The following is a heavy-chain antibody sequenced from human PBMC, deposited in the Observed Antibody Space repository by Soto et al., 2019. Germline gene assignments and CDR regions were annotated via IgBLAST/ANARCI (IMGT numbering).Heavy chain of an antibody. D-gene: IGHD2-2*01. J-gene: IGHJ6*02. CDR3: ARDGLEGIVVVPAAGYYYYYGMDV. CDR1: GGSFSGYY. Sequence: PSETLSLTCAVYGGSFSGYYWSWIRQPPGKGLEWIGEINHSGSTNYNPSLKRRVTISVDTSKNQFSLKLSSVTDAETAVYYCARDGLEGIVVVPAAGYYYYYGMDVWGQGTTVTVSS. V-gene: IGHV4-34*01. CDR2: INHSGST.